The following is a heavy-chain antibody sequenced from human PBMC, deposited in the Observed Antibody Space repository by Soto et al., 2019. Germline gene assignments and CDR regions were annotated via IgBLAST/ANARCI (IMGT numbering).Heavy chain of an antibody. CDR3: VRDKTEYYDVSGNSHVGDAFDI. D-gene: IGHD3-22*01. J-gene: IGHJ3*02. CDR1: GYDFSRHP. Sequence: SVKVSCKTSGYDFSRHPIPWVRLALGQTQPWMGWINAGNGKTKYSQMFQGRVTFTRDTSASTAYMELSGLKSEDTGVFYCVRDKTEYYDVSGNSHVGDAFDIWGQGTMATVSS. V-gene: IGHV1-3*01. CDR2: INAGNGKT.